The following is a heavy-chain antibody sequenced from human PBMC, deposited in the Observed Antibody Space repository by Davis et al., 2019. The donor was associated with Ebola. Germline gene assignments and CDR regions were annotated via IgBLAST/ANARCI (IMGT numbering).Heavy chain of an antibody. CDR3: ARNPLFALMVYGDYYYYGMDV. D-gene: IGHD2-8*01. J-gene: IGHJ6*02. CDR1: GYTFTGYY. CDR2: INPNSGGT. Sequence: AASVKVSCKASGYTFTGYYMHWVRHAPGQGLEWMGWINPNSGGTNYAQKLQGRVTMTTDTSTSTAYMELRSLRSDDTAVYYCARNPLFALMVYGDYYYYGMDVWGQGTTVTVSS. V-gene: IGHV1-2*02.